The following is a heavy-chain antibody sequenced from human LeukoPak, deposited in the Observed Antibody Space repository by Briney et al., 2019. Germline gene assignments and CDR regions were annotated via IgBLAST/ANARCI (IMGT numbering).Heavy chain of an antibody. CDR1: GFTFSRHW. CDR2: IKHDGSEK. V-gene: IGHV3-7*03. J-gene: IGHJ6*02. D-gene: IGHD3-3*01. Sequence: GGSLRLSCAASGFTFSRHWMTWVRQAPGKGLEWVANIKHDGSEKNYVDSVKGRFTISRDNAKNSLYLQMNSLRAEDTAVYYCARTLRFFRFLDVWGQGTTVTVSS. CDR3: ARTLRFFRFLDV.